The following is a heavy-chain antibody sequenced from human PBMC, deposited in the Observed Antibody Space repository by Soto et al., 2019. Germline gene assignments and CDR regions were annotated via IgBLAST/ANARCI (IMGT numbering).Heavy chain of an antibody. CDR1: GFTFSSYS. J-gene: IGHJ4*02. V-gene: IGHV3-48*01. CDR3: VREVKDSNSWKPFDY. CDR2: ISSSSSSI. Sequence: EVQLVESGGGLIQPGSSLRLSCAASGFTFSSYSMNWVRQTPGKGLEWVSYISSSSSSIYYADSVKGRFTISRDKAKNSLSLQMNSLRAEDTAVYFCVREVKDSNSWKPFDYWGQGTLVTVSS. D-gene: IGHD6-13*01.